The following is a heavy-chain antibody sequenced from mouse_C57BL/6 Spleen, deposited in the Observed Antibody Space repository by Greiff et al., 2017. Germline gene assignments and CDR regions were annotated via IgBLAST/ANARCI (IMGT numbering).Heavy chain of an antibody. D-gene: IGHD4-1*01. Sequence: VQLQQSGPGLAKPSQSLSLTCSVSGYSITSDYWNWIRQFPGNKLEYMGYISYSGSTYYNPSIKSRISITRDTSTNQYYLQLNSVTTEDTATYYCARVGLRAMDYWGQGTSVTVSA. CDR1: GYSITSDY. CDR3: ARVGLRAMDY. V-gene: IGHV3-8*01. CDR2: ISYSGST. J-gene: IGHJ4*01.